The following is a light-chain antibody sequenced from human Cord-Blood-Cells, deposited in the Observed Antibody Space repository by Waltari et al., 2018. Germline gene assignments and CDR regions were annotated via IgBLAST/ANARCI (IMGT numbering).Light chain of an antibody. J-gene: IGLJ2*01. CDR3: NSPDSSGNHVV. Sequence: SSELTQDPAVSVALGQTVRITCQGDSPRSYYASGYQQQPGQAPVLVIYGKNNRPSGIPDRFSGPRSGNPASLTITGAQAEDEAYYYCNSPDSSGNHVVFGGGTKLTVL. V-gene: IGLV3-19*01. CDR2: GKN. CDR1: SPRSYY.